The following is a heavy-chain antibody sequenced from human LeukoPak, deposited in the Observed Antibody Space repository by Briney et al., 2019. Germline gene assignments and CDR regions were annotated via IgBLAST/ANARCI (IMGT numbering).Heavy chain of an antibody. CDR2: IYPGGSYT. J-gene: IGHJ5*02. CDR3: ACRKYYDTWSDP. CDR1: GYSFTTYW. D-gene: IGHD3-3*01. Sequence: GESLKISCKGFGYSFTTYWIGWARQMPGKGLEWMGIIYPGGSYTRYSPSFQGQVTISADQSTSTAYLQWSSLKASDTAIYYCACRKYYDTWSDPWGQGTLVTVSS. V-gene: IGHV5-51*01.